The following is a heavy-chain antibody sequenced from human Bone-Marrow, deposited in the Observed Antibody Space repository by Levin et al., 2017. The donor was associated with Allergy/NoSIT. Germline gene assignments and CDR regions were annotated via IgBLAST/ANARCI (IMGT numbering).Heavy chain of an antibody. CDR3: AKYIATTVVTPGY. D-gene: IGHD4-23*01. J-gene: IGHJ4*02. CDR1: GFTFSSYG. CDR2: IAYDGSIE. V-gene: IGHV3-30*18. Sequence: GESLKISCAASGFTFSSYGMHWVRQAPGKGLEWVALIAYDGSIEYYTGSVKGRFTISRDNSKNTLYLQMNSLRAEDTAIYYCAKYIATTVVTPGYWGQGTLVTVSS.